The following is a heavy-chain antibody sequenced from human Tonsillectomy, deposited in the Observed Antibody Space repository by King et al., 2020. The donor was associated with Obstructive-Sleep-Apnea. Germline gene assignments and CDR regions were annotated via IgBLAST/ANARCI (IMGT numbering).Heavy chain of an antibody. V-gene: IGHV1-69*01. CDR3: ARDRVRRRSSYYYGMDV. CDR1: GGTFNNFA. J-gene: IGHJ6*02. D-gene: IGHD1-1*01. Sequence: QLVQSGTEVKKPGSSVKVSCKASGGTFNNFAITWVRQAPGQGLEWMGAIIPTFAAPSYAQKFQGRVTITADESSSTAYMELSSLRSEDTAVYYCARDRVRRRSSYYYGMDVWGQGTTVSISS. CDR2: IIPTFAAP.